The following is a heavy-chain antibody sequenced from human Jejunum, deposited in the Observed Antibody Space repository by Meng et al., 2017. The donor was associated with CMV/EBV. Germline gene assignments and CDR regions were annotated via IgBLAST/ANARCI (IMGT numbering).Heavy chain of an antibody. D-gene: IGHD2-2*01. CDR1: GFTFSSYW. CDR3: VGGNLVVPASDY. J-gene: IGHJ4*02. V-gene: IGHV3-7*04. CDR2: IKQDGSEK. Sequence: AASGFTFSSYWMSWGRQAPGKGLEWVANIKQDGSEKYYVDSVKGRFTISRDNAKNSLYLQLNSLRAEDTAAYYCVGGNLVVPASDYWGQGTLVTVSS.